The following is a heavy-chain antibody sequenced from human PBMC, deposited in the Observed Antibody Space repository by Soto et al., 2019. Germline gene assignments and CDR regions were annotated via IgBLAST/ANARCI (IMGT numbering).Heavy chain of an antibody. D-gene: IGHD7-27*01. CDR2: IRRQVNSYAT. CDR1: GFIFSDSV. J-gene: IGHJ5*02. V-gene: IGHV3-73*01. CDR3: TRGGSNTWRFDP. Sequence: EVQLVESGGGLVQPGNSLQLSCAASGFIFSDSVIHWVRQAPGKGLEWVGRIRRQVNSYATAYTASVNGRFAISRDDSRDTAYLQMNSLQVEDTALYYCTRGGSNTWRFDPWGQGTLVIVSS.